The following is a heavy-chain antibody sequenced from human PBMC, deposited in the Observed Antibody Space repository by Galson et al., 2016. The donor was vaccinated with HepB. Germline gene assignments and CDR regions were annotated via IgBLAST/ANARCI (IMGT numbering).Heavy chain of an antibody. V-gene: IGHV1-18*01. Sequence: SVKVSCKASGYTFTSYGISWVRQAPRQGLEWMGWISAYNGNTNYAQKLQGRVTMTTDTSTSTAYMELRSLRSDDTAVYYCARDRHQYSSGWYVGGMDVWGQGTTVTVSS. CDR3: ARDRHQYSSGWYVGGMDV. CDR1: GYTFTSYG. J-gene: IGHJ6*02. D-gene: IGHD6-19*01. CDR2: ISAYNGNT.